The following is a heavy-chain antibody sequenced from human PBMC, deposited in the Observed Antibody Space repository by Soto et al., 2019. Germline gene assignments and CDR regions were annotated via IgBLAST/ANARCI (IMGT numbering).Heavy chain of an antibody. CDR3: ARGRIVASIHDAFEI. D-gene: IGHD2-15*01. Sequence: QGQLLQSGDEVKKPGASVRVSCRASGYDFTRYGISWVRQAPGQGLEWVSWISAYNGKRDTAQKFQGRVTMTLDTSTDTAHMELGDLTFADTAVYYCARGRIVASIHDAFEIWGQGTMVAVSS. J-gene: IGHJ3*02. CDR2: ISAYNGKR. V-gene: IGHV1-18*01. CDR1: GYDFTRYG.